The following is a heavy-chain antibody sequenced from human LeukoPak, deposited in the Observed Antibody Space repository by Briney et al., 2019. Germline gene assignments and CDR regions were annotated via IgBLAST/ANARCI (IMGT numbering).Heavy chain of an antibody. CDR1: GFTFSSYS. CDR3: ARVLGDYARWFDP. CDR2: ISSSSSYI. Sequence: GGSLRLSCAASGFTFSSYSMNWVRQATGKGLEWVSSISSSSSYIYYADSVKGRFTISRDNAKNSLYLQMNSLRAEDTAVYYCARVLGDYARWFDPWGQGTLVTVSS. D-gene: IGHD4-17*01. V-gene: IGHV3-21*01. J-gene: IGHJ5*02.